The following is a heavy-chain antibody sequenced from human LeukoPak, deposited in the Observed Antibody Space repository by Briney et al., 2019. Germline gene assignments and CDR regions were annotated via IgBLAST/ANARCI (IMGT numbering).Heavy chain of an antibody. CDR3: ARLLGSLSGFDP. V-gene: IGHV4-38-2*01. CDR2: IYHSGAS. D-gene: IGHD5-12*01. J-gene: IGHJ5*02. CDR1: GYSLSRGYY. Sequence: SETLSLTCAVSGYSLSRGYYWGWTRQPPGKGLEWIESIYHSGASYSNSSLKSRLSRSVDTSKNQYSLRLSSVTAADTGEYYCARLLGSLSGFDPCGQGTMVTVSS.